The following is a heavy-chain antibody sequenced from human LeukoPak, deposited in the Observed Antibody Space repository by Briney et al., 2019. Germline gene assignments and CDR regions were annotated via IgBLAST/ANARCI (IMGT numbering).Heavy chain of an antibody. CDR3: ARGGGYYYDSSGYYYFDY. D-gene: IGHD3-22*01. J-gene: IGHJ4*02. CDR2: ISAYNGNT. CDR1: GYTFTSYG. Sequence: GASVKVSCTASGYTFTSYGISWVRQAPGQGLEWMGWISAYNGNTNYAQKLQGRVTMTTDTSTSTAYMELRSLRSDDTAVYYCARGGGYYYDSSGYYYFDYWGQGTLVSVST. V-gene: IGHV1-18*01.